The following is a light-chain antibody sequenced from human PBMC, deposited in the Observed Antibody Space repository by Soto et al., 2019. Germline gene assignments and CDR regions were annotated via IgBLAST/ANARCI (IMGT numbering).Light chain of an antibody. CDR3: CSYAGSSTFVV. CDR2: EGS. J-gene: IGLJ2*01. Sequence: QSALTQPASVSGSPGQSITISCTGTSSDVGGYNLVSWYQQHPGKAPKLMIYEGSKRTSGVSNRFSGSTSGNTASLTISGLQAEEDADYYCCSYAGSSTFVVFGGGTKVTVL. V-gene: IGLV2-23*03. CDR1: SSDVGGYNL.